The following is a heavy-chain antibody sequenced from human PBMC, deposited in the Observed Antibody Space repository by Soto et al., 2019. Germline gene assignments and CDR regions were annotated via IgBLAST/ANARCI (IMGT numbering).Heavy chain of an antibody. CDR3: ARSIGVVTALDY. D-gene: IGHD2-21*02. CDR2: INAGNGNT. V-gene: IGHV1-3*01. J-gene: IGHJ4*02. CDR1: GYTFTSYA. Sequence: ASVKVSCKASGYTFTSYAMHWVRQAPGQRLEWMGWINAGNGNTKYSQKFQGRVTITRDTSASTAYMELSSLRSEDTAVYYCARSIGVVTALDYGGQETLVTVSP.